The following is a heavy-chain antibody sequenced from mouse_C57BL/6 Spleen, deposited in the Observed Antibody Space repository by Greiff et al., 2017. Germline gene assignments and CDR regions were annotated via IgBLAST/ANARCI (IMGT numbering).Heavy chain of an antibody. J-gene: IGHJ3*01. V-gene: IGHV1-75*01. CDR1: GYTFTDYY. CDR2: IFPGSGST. Sequence: QVQLKESGPELVKPGASVKISCKASGYTFTDYYINWVKQRPGQGLEWIGWIFPGSGSTSYNEKFKGKATLTVDKSSSTAYMLLSSLTSEDSAVYFCARSDYDGPPFAYWGQGTLVTVSA. CDR3: ARSDYDGPPFAY. D-gene: IGHD2-4*01.